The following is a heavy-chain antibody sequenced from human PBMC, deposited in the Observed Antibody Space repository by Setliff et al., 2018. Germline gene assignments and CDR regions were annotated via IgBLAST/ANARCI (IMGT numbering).Heavy chain of an antibody. CDR1: GASINSLSW. CDR3: ARGRNIAARLLDS. D-gene: IGHD6-6*01. J-gene: IGHJ4*02. V-gene: IGHV4-4*02. CDR2: IYHDGND. Sequence: SETLSLTCTVSGASINSLSWWSWVRQPPGKGLEWIGEIYHDGNDKYTPSVHYSPSLKSRVTISIDTSRDQFSLKLISMIAADTAVYYCARGRNIAARLLDSWGQGTLVTVSS.